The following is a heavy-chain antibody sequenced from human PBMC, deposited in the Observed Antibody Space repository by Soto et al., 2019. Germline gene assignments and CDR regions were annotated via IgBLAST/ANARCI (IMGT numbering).Heavy chain of an antibody. V-gene: IGHV3-23*01. Sequence: EVHLLESGGGLVQPGGSLRLSCTASGFTFGSYAMTWVRQAPGRGLEGVSGITASGGRTYYADSVKGRFTISRDNSKSTLYLQMNSLRAEDTALYYCAKDTRYGDYVRWFDSWGRGTLVTVSS. CDR2: ITASGGRT. CDR1: GFTFGSYA. J-gene: IGHJ5*01. D-gene: IGHD4-17*01. CDR3: AKDTRYGDYVRWFDS.